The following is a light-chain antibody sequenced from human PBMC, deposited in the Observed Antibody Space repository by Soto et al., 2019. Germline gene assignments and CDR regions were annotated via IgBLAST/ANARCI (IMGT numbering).Light chain of an antibody. CDR3: QQYYNTLCT. CDR1: HPALSSPSNKTF. J-gene: IGKJ1*01. Sequence: DVVLTQSPDSLRSCPCAGCSIRCWCTHPALSSPSNKTFLAWYQQKPGQPPKLLIYWASTRESGVPARFRGGGSGTDFTLTIDSLQAEDVAVYYCQQYYNTLCTFGQGTKLDIK. CDR2: WAS. V-gene: IGKV4-1*01.